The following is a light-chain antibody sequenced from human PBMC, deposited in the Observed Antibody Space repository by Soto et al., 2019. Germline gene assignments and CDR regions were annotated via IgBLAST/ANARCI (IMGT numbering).Light chain of an antibody. J-gene: IGKJ1*01. CDR1: QTVSHSSNNKKY. Sequence: DIVMTQSPDSLSLSLGDGSTINFNSSQTVSHSSNNKKYLAWYQQKPGQPPKLLIYWASTRYSGVPDRFSGSGSGTDFTLTISSLQPEDVAAYYCQQYYSASWTFGQGTKVDIK. CDR2: WAS. CDR3: QQYYSASWT. V-gene: IGKV4-1*01.